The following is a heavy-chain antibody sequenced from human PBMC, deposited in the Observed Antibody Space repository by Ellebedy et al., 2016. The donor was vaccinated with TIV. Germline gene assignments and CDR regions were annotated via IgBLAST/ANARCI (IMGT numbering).Heavy chain of an antibody. D-gene: IGHD6-13*01. CDR1: GGSISSYY. CDR2: IYYSGST. J-gene: IGHJ4*02. V-gene: IGHV4-59*12. CDR3: ARDEYRSSSWYDY. Sequence: SETLSLTCTVSGGSISSYYWSWIRQPPGKGLEWIGYIYYSGSTNYNPSLKSRVTISVDTSKNQFSLKLSSVTAADTAVYYCARDEYRSSSWYDYWGQGTLVTVSS.